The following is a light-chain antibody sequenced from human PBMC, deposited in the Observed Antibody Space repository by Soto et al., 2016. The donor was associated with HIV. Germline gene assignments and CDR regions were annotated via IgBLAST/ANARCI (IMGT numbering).Light chain of an antibody. V-gene: IGKV1-39*01. CDR1: QTISKY. CDR2: AAS. Sequence: DIQMTQSPSSLSASVGDTITITCRASQTISKYLNWYQQRPGKAPKLLIYAASTLHGGVPSRFSGSGSGTDFTLTISSLQPEDFATYYCQHAYRTPPTFGQGTKVDIK. J-gene: IGKJ1*01. CDR3: QHAYRTPPT.